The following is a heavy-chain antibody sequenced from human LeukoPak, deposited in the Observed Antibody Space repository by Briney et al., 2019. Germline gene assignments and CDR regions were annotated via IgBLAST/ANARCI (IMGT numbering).Heavy chain of an antibody. V-gene: IGHV4-39*01. D-gene: IGHD3-10*01. CDR3: ARPPVAAMVRGGGAFDI. CDR2: IYYSGST. J-gene: IGHJ3*02. CDR1: GGSISSSSYY. Sequence: SETLSLTCTASGGSISSSSYYWGWIRQPPGKGLEWIGSIYYSGSTYYNPSLKSRVTISVDTSKNQFSLKLSSVTAADTAVYYCARPPVAAMVRGGGAFDIWGQGTMVTVSS.